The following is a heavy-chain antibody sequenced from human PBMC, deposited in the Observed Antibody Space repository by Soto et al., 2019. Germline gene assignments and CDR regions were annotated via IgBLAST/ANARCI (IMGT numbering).Heavy chain of an antibody. CDR3: VRGSYYAAAEASFYP. CDR1: GYTFTSYD. CDR2: MNPNSGNT. D-gene: IGHD3-10*01. V-gene: IGHV1-8*01. J-gene: IGHJ5*02. Sequence: ASVKVSCKASGYTFTSYDINWVRQATGQGLEWMGWMNPNSGNTGYAQKFQGRVTMTRNTPISTAYMELSSLRSEDTAVYYCVRGSYYAAAEASFYPWGQGTLVTVSS.